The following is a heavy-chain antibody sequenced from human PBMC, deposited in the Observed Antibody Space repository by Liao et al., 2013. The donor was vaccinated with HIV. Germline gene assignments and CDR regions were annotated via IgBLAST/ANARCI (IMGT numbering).Heavy chain of an antibody. V-gene: IGHV4-4*07. CDR2: IYSSGNT. D-gene: IGHD3-3*01. Sequence: QLQESGPGLVKPSETLSLICGLSGGSIGSKSYYWNWIRQPAGRGLEWIGRIYSSGNTNYNPSLKSRVTMSVDTSKNQFSLKLTSVTAADTAVYYCASRITISGVAIPHALDVWGQGTMVAVSS. CDR3: ASRITISGVAIPHALDV. J-gene: IGHJ3*01. CDR1: GGSIGSKSYY.